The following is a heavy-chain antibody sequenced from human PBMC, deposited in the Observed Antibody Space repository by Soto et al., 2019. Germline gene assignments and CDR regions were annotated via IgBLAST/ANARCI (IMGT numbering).Heavy chain of an antibody. CDR2: IYWDDDK. CDR1: GFSLTTSGVG. V-gene: IGHV2-5*02. Sequence: QITLKESGPTLVRPTQTLTLTCTFSGFSLTTSGVGVGWIRQPPGKALEWLAVIYWDDDKRYSSSLKSRLTITKDTSKNQVVLTMTNMDPVDTATYYCAHHPYYGWMSYSFDYWGQGTLVTVSS. D-gene: IGHD3-10*01. J-gene: IGHJ4*02. CDR3: AHHPYYGWMSYSFDY.